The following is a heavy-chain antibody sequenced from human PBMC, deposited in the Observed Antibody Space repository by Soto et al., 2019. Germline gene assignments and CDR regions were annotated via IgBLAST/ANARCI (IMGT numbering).Heavy chain of an antibody. CDR1: GFTFTSYS. D-gene: IGHD2-2*01. CDR2: IRQDGHEK. J-gene: IGHJ4*02. CDR3: ARDLPGYCSTTNCYYYFDF. V-gene: IGHV3-7*03. Sequence: GGSLRLSCAVSGFTFTSYSMSWVRQAPGEGLEWVANIRQDGHEKYYVDSVRGRFTISRHNAQNSLYLQMASLRAEDTAMYYCARDLPGYCSTTNCYYYFDFWGQGALVTVSS.